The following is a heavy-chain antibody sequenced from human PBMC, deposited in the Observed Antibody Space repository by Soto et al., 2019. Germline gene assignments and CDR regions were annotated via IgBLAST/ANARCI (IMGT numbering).Heavy chain of an antibody. V-gene: IGHV5-51*01. CDR1: GYSFTSYW. CDR2: IYPGDSDT. CDR3: ARHESFYGLDV. J-gene: IGHJ6*02. Sequence: GESLKISCEGSGYSFTSYWIGWVRQMPGKGLEWMGIIYPGDSDTRYSPSFQAQVTISADKSISTAYLQWSSLKASDTAMYHCARHESFYGLDVWGQGTTVTVSS.